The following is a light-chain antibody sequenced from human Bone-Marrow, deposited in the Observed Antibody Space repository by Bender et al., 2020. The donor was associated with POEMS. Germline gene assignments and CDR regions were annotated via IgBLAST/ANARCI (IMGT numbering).Light chain of an antibody. CDR3: SSYAGSKNV. Sequence: QSDLTQPASVSGSPGQSITISCTGTSSDVGSYNLVSWYQHHPGKAPKFLIYEVTKRPSGVPDRFSGSKSGNTASLTVSGLQAEDEADYYCSSYAGSKNVFGTGTKVTVL. J-gene: IGLJ1*01. CDR1: SSDVGSYNL. CDR2: EVT. V-gene: IGLV2-8*01.